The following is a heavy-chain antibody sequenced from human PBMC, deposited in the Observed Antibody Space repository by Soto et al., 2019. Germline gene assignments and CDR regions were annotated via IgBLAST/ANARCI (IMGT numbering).Heavy chain of an antibody. CDR2: IYYSGST. CDR1: GGSISSYY. CDR3: ASFTTVTTY. J-gene: IGHJ4*02. D-gene: IGHD4-17*01. V-gene: IGHV4-59*01. Sequence: LSLTCTVSGGSISSYYWSWIRQPPGKGLEWIGYIYYSGSTNYNPSLKSRVTISVDTSKNQFSLKLSSVTAADTAVYYCASFTTVTTYWGQGTLVTVSS.